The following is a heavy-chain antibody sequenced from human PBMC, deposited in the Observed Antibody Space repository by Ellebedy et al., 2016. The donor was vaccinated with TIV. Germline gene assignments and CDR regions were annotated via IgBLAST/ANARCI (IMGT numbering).Heavy chain of an antibody. V-gene: IGHV3-30*03. D-gene: IGHD6-13*01. CDR1: GFSVTNNY. CDR2: ISYDGSNQ. CDR3: ARSGGSSWFFDY. Sequence: GESLKISCAASGFSVTNNYMSWVRQAPGKGLEWVALISYDGSNQYWADSVKGRFTISRDNSKNTLYLEMNSLRGEDTAIYYCARSGGSSWFFDYWGQGTLVTVSS. J-gene: IGHJ4*02.